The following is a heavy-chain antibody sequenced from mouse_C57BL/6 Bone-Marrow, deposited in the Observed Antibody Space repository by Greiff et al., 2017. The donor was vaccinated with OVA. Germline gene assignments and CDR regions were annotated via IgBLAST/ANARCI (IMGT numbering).Heavy chain of an antibody. D-gene: IGHD2-1*01. V-gene: IGHV5-9-1*02. CDR3: TRLLDAMDY. CDR1: GFTFSSYA. Sequence: EVQGVESGEGLVKPGGSLKLSCAASGFTFSSYAMSWVRQTPEKRLEWVAYISSGGDYIYYADTVKGRFTISRDNARNTLYLQMSSQKSEDTDMYYCTRLLDAMDYWGQGTSVTVSS. J-gene: IGHJ4*01. CDR2: ISSGGDYI.